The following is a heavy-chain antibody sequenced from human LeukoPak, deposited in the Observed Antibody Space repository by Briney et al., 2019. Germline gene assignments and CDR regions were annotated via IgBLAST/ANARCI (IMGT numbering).Heavy chain of an antibody. CDR1: GFTLSTYA. CDR2: ISDGDSST. V-gene: IGHV3-23*01. CDR3: AIGGCSGASCYAGGNYYYGMDV. D-gene: IGHD2-2*01. J-gene: IGHJ6*02. Sequence: GGSLRLSCAASGFTLSTYAMSWVRQAPGKGLEWVSVISDGDSSTYYADSVKGRFTISRDSSKNTLYLQVHSLRAEDTAVYYCAIGGCSGASCYAGGNYYYGMDVWGQGTTVTVSS.